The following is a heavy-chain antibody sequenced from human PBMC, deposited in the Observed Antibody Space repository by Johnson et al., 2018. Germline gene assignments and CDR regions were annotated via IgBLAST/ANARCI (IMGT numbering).Heavy chain of an antibody. D-gene: IGHD6-6*01. V-gene: IGHV3-23*04. J-gene: IGHJ3*01. CDR1: GFPFNVHA. CDR2: IGTPEQT. Sequence: EERLGEAGGDLVQPGGSLRLWCVTSGFPFNVHAMSWVRQSPGKGMEWVSTIGTPEQTFYAGSVKGRFIVSRADSKNTVYTQMSGLRAEDTALYYCVKDFVNGNGVYDPFDVWGQGTMVTISS. CDR3: VKDFVNGNGVYDPFDV.